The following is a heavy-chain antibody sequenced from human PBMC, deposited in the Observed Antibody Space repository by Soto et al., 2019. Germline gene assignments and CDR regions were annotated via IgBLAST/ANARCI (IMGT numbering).Heavy chain of an antibody. Sequence: QVQLVESGGGVVQPGRSLRLSCAASGFTFSSYGMHWVRQAPGKGLEWVAVISYDGSNKYYADSVKGRFTISRDNSKNTLYLQMNSLRAEDTAVYYCAKDPSYGSGQSGCWGQGTLVTVSS. CDR2: ISYDGSNK. CDR3: AKDPSYGSGQSGC. J-gene: IGHJ4*02. V-gene: IGHV3-30*18. D-gene: IGHD3-10*01. CDR1: GFTFSSYG.